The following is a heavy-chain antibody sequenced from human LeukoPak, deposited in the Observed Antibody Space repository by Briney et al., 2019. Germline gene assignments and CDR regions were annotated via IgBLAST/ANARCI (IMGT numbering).Heavy chain of an antibody. J-gene: IGHJ4*02. CDR1: GFTFRSHA. CDR3: AKDFRIGYSAHFDY. CDR2: IYENGGTT. V-gene: IGHV3-23*01. Sequence: PGGSLRLSCVGSGFTFRSHAMSSVRQAPEKGLEFVSGIYENGGTTYYADSVKGRFSISRDNSKNTLYLQMDSLRGEDTAVYYCAKDFRIGYSAHFDYWGQGALVTVSS. D-gene: IGHD2-21*01.